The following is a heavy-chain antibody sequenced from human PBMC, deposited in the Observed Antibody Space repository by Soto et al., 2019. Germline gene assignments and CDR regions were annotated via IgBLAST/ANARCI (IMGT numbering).Heavy chain of an antibody. CDR1: GFTFCSYG. CDR3: ARNRRGGGYYFDY. J-gene: IGHJ4*02. V-gene: IGHV3-33*01. Sequence: PGGSLRLSCAASGFTFCSYGMHWVRQAPGKGLEWVAVIWYNGSNKYYADSVKGRFTISRDNSKNTLYLQMNSLRVEDTAFYYCARNRRGGGYYFDYWGQGALVTVSS. CDR2: IWYNGSNK.